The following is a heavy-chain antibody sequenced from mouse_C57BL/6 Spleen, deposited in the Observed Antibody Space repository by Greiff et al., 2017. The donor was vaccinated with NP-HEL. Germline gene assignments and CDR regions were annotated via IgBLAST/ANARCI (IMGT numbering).Heavy chain of an antibody. V-gene: IGHV1-81*01. J-gene: IGHJ3*01. D-gene: IGHD2-3*01. CDR3: ARFYDGYYPSWFAY. CDR1: GYTFTSYG. Sequence: VQLKESGAELARPGASVKLSCKASGYTFTSYGISWVKQRTGQGLEWIGEIYPRSGNTYYNEKFKGKATLTADKSSSTAYMELRSLTSEDSAVYFCARFYDGYYPSWFAYWGQGTLVTVSA. CDR2: IYPRSGNT.